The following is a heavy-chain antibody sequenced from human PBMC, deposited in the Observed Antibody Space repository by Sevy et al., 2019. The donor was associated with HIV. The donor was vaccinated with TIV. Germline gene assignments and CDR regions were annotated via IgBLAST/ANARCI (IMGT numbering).Heavy chain of an antibody. CDR1: GFTFSSYA. Sequence: GGSLRLSCAASGFTFSSYAMSWVRQAPGKGLEWVSAISGGGGSTYYADSVKGRFTISRDNSKNTLYLQMNSLRAEDTAVYYCARSRYDYVWGSYPSGYWGQGTLVTVSS. D-gene: IGHD3-16*02. CDR3: ARSRYDYVWGSYPSGY. J-gene: IGHJ4*02. V-gene: IGHV3-23*01. CDR2: ISGGGGST.